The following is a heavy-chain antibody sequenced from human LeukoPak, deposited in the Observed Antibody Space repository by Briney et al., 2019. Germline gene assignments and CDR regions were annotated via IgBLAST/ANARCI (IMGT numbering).Heavy chain of an antibody. CDR2: FDPEDGET. CDR3: ATGCCSSTSCSDFDY. J-gene: IGHJ4*02. D-gene: IGHD2-2*01. CDR1: GYTLTELS. Sequence: ASVKVSCKVSGYTLTELSMHWVRQAPGKGLEWMGGFDPEDGETIYAQKFQGRVTMTEDTSTDTAYMELSSLRSEDMAVYYCATGCCSSTSCSDFDYWGQGTLVTVSS. V-gene: IGHV1-24*01.